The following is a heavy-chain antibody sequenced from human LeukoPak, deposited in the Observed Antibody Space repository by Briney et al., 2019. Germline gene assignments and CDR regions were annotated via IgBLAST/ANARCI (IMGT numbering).Heavy chain of an antibody. CDR3: ARGLVVVINQYYFDY. D-gene: IGHD3-22*01. CDR1: GGSISSYY. CDR2: IYPSGST. V-gene: IGHV4-4*09. Sequence: SETLSLTCSVSGGSISSYYWSWIRQPPGKGLEWIGYIYPSGSTNYNPSLESRVTISVDTSRNQFSLKLRSVPAADTAVYYCARGLVVVINQYYFDYWGQGTLVTVSS. J-gene: IGHJ4*02.